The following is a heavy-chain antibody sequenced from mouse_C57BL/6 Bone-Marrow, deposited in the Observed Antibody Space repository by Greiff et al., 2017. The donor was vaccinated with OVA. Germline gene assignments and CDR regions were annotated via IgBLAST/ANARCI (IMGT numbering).Heavy chain of an antibody. CDR2: ISSGGDYI. CDR3: TRDYGSSPSWFAY. D-gene: IGHD1-1*01. V-gene: IGHV5-9-1*02. J-gene: IGHJ3*01. CDR1: GFTFSSYA. Sequence: DVHLVESGEGLVKPGGSLKLSCAASGFTFSSYAMSWVRQTPDKRLEWVAYISSGGDYIYYADTVKGRFTISRDNARNTLYLQMSSLKSEDTAMYYCTRDYGSSPSWFAYWGQGTLVTVSA.